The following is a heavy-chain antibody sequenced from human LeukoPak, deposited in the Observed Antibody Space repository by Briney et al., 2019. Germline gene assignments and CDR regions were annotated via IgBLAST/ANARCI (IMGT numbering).Heavy chain of an antibody. CDR1: GGSIRNYY. CDR2: IFYSGTT. J-gene: IGHJ4*02. Sequence: SETLSLTCTVSGGSIRNYYWSWIRQPPGKGLECIGYIFYSGTTNYNPSLESRVTISVDTSNNQFSLKLTSVAAADTAVYYCARGETYSGTFDYWGQGTLVTVSS. V-gene: IGHV4-59*01. CDR3: ARGETYSGTFDY. D-gene: IGHD2-15*01.